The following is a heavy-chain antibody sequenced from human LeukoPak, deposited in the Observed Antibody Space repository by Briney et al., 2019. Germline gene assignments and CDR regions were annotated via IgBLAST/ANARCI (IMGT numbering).Heavy chain of an antibody. CDR3: ASRHCSGGGCYSAGADPFDY. V-gene: IGHV3-53*01. CDR1: GFTVSSTY. D-gene: IGHD2-15*01. J-gene: IGHJ4*02. CDR2: IYSGGNI. Sequence: GGSLRLSCAASGFTVSSTYMSWVRQAPGKGLEWVSVIYSGGNIYYIDSVKGRFTISRDTSKNTLYLQMNSLRVEDTAVYFCASRHCSGGGCYSAGADPFDYWGQGTLVTVSS.